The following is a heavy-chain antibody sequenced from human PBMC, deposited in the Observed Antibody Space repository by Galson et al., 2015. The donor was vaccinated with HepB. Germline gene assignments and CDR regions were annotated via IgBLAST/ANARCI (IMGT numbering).Heavy chain of an antibody. CDR3: AREGGDSGWWFDP. V-gene: IGHV1-46*03. Sequence: SVKVSCKASGYTFTSYYMHWVRQAPGQGLEWMGIINPSGGSTSSAQKFQGRVTMTRDTSTSTVYMELSSLRSEDTAVYYCAREGGDSGWWFDPWGQGTLVTVSS. CDR1: GYTFTSYY. J-gene: IGHJ5*02. CDR2: INPSGGST. D-gene: IGHD6-19*01.